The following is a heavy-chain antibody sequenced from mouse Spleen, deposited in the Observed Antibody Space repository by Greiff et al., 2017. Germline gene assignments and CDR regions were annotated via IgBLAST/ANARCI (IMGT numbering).Heavy chain of an antibody. J-gene: IGHJ4*01. CDR1: GYTFTSYD. Sequence: VQLQQSGPELVKPGASVKLSCKASGYTFTSYDINWVKQRPGQGLEWIGWIYPRDGSTKYNEKFKGKATLTVDTSSSTAYMELHSLTSEDSAVYFCARPYYGSSYTYAMDYWGQGTSVTVSS. CDR3: ARPYYGSSYTYAMDY. D-gene: IGHD1-1*01. CDR2: IYPRDGST. V-gene: IGHV1-85*01.